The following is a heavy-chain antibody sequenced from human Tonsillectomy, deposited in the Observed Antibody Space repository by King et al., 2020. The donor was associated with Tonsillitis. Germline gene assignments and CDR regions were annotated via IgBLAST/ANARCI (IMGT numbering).Heavy chain of an antibody. Sequence: VQLVESGGGLVQPGGSLRLSCTASGFTFGTYAWNWVRQAPGKGLEWVSSISDSDNNYYADSVKGRFTISSDNSKNTLYLQMNNMRDDDTAQYYCARGVRAFGGYFQHWGQGTLATVSS. D-gene: IGHD3-3*01. CDR3: ARGVRAFGGYFQH. CDR2: ISDSDNN. CDR1: GFTFGTYA. V-gene: IGHV3-23*04. J-gene: IGHJ1*01.